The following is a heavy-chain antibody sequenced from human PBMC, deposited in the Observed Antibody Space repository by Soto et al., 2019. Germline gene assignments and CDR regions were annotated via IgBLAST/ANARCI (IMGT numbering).Heavy chain of an antibody. V-gene: IGHV1-46*01. CDR2: INPSGGST. D-gene: IGHD5-12*01. CDR1: GYTFTSYY. CDR3: ARDPSGYDLPAY. J-gene: IGHJ4*02. Sequence: GASVKVSCKASGYTFTSYYMHWVRQAPGQGLEWMGIINPSGGSTSYAQKFQGRVTMTRDTSTSTAYMELSSLRSEDTAVYYCARDPSGYDLPAYWGQGTLVTVSS.